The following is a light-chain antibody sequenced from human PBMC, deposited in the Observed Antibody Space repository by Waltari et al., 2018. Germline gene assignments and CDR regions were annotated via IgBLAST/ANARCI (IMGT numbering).Light chain of an antibody. Sequence: QSVLTQPPSVSPAPGQKVTISCFVSSSHMGSNYVSLYQQLPETAPKLLSYDNNKGTSGIPDRFSGAKSGTSATLDITGLQTGDEADYYCGTWDNNLSAVVFGGGTKLTVL. CDR1: SSHMGSNY. J-gene: IGLJ2*01. CDR2: DNN. CDR3: GTWDNNLSAVV. V-gene: IGLV1-51*01.